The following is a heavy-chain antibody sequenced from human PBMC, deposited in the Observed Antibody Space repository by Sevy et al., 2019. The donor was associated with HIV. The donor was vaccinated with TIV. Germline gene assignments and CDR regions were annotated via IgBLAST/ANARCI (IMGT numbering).Heavy chain of an antibody. J-gene: IGHJ4*02. D-gene: IGHD3-22*01. V-gene: IGHV3-23*01. CDR2: ISGSGGST. CDR3: AKDLYYDNTVFDY. Sequence: GGSLRLSCAASGFTSSNYAMNWVRQAPGKGLEWVSGISGSGGSTYYAHSVKGRFTISRDNSRNTLYLQMSSLRADDTAVYYCAKDLYYDNTVFDYWGQGTLVTVSS. CDR1: GFTSSNYA.